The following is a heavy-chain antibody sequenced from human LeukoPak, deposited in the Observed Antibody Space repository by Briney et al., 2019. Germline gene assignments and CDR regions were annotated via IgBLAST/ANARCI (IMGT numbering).Heavy chain of an antibody. CDR3: AREKRITMVRGDLWYYYGMDV. Sequence: ASVKVSCKASGYTFTGYYMHWVRQAPGQGLEWMGWINPNSGGTNYAQKFQGRVTMTRDTSISTVYMELSSLRSEDTAVYYCAREKRITMVRGDLWYYYGMDVWGQGTTVTVSS. J-gene: IGHJ6*02. CDR1: GYTFTGYY. D-gene: IGHD3-10*01. CDR2: INPNSGGT. V-gene: IGHV1-2*02.